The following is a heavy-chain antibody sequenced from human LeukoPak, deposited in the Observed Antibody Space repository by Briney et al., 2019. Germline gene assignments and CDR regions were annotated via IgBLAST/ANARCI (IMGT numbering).Heavy chain of an antibody. CDR3: ARAQWDFWSGYYTNWFDP. V-gene: IGHV4-61*08. CDR1: GGSISSGGYY. D-gene: IGHD3-3*01. Sequence: SETLSLTCTVSGGSISSGGYYWSWIRQHPGKGLEWIGYIYYSGSTYYNPSLKSRVTISVDTSKSQFSLKLSSVTAADTAVYYCARAQWDFWSGYYTNWFDPWGQGTLVTVSS. J-gene: IGHJ5*02. CDR2: IYYSGST.